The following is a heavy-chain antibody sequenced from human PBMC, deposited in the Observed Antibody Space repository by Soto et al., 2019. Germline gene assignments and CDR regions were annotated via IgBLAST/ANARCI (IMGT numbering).Heavy chain of an antibody. J-gene: IGHJ6*03. CDR1: GYTFTSYD. CDR3: ARGDYDIVTGYYYYMDA. D-gene: IGHD3-9*01. Sequence: ASVKVSCKASGYTFTSYDINWVRQATGQGLEWMGWMNPNSGNTGYAQKFQGRVTMTRNTSISTAYMELSSLRSEDTAVYYCARGDYDIVTGYYYYMDAWGKGTRVTVSS. V-gene: IGHV1-8*01. CDR2: MNPNSGNT.